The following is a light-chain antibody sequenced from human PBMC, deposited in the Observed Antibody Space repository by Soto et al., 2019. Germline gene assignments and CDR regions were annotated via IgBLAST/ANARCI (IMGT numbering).Light chain of an antibody. V-gene: IGKV3D-20*02. CDR2: GAS. Sequence: EIVLTQSPATLSLSPWERATLSCRASRSVAYTYLAWFQQKPGQAPRLLIYGASNRATGIPARFSGSGSGTEFTLTISRLEPEDFAVYYCQQRSNWPITFGQGTRLEI. CDR3: QQRSNWPIT. CDR1: RSVAYTY. J-gene: IGKJ5*01.